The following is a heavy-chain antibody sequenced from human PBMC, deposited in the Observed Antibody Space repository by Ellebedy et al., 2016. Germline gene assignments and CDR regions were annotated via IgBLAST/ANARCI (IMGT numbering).Heavy chain of an antibody. Sequence: ASVKVSCKASGYTFTSYAMHWVRQAPGQRLEWMGWINAGNGNTKYSQKFQGRFTITRDTSASPAYMELSSLRSEDTAVYYCARDEDEFYDILTGPFVDYWGQGTLVTVSS. CDR1: GYTFTSYA. CDR2: INAGNGNT. D-gene: IGHD3-9*01. V-gene: IGHV1-3*01. J-gene: IGHJ4*02. CDR3: ARDEDEFYDILTGPFVDY.